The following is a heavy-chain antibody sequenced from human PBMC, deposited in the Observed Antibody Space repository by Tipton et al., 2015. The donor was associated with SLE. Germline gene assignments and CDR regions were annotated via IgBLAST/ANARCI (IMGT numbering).Heavy chain of an antibody. CDR2: IYYIGST. J-gene: IGHJ3*02. D-gene: IGHD1-26*01. CDR1: GGSITGYY. Sequence: LRLSCTVSGGSITGYYWSWIRQAPGKGLEWIGYIYYIGSTNYNPSLKSRVTISVDTSKNQFSLKLTSVTPADTAVYYCASYRTSPGTDAFDIWGQGTMVTVSS. CDR3: ASYRTSPGTDAFDI. V-gene: IGHV4-59*08.